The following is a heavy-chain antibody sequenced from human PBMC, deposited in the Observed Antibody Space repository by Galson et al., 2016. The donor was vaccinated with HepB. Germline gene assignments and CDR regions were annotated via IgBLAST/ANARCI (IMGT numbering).Heavy chain of an antibody. Sequence: SCKASGYTFSNYGIHWVRQAPGQGLDWMGWINAGNGYTKYSQKFQGRVTITRDTSASTAYMELSSLRYEDTAVYYCARGASYGSGGYYTWFDPWGQGTLVTVSS. V-gene: IGHV1-3*01. CDR1: GYTFSNYG. J-gene: IGHJ5*02. D-gene: IGHD3-10*01. CDR3: ARGASYGSGGYYTWFDP. CDR2: INAGNGYT.